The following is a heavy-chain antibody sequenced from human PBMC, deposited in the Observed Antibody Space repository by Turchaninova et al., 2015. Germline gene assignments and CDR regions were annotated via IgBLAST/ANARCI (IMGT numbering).Heavy chain of an antibody. D-gene: IGHD6-13*01. CDR2: ISGSGGST. J-gene: IGHJ4*02. Sequence: EVQLLESGGGLVQPGGSLGLRRGDTGFTFSSNAMSWVRQAPGKGLEWVAAISGSGGSTYYADSVKGRFTISRDNSKNKLYLQMNSLRAEDTAVYYCAKDLRYSSSLFDYWGQGTLVTVSS. CDR1: GFTFSSNA. CDR3: AKDLRYSSSLFDY. V-gene: IGHV3-23*01.